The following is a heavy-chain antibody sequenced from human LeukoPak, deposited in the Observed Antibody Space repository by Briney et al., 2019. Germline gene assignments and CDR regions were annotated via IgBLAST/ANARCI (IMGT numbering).Heavy chain of an antibody. CDR3: ARSYYDFWSGYSSHFDY. D-gene: IGHD3-3*01. CDR2: IYYSGST. J-gene: IGHJ4*02. V-gene: IGHV4-39*01. Sequence: PSETLSLTCTVSGGSISSSNYYWGWIRQPPGKGLEWIGNIYYSGSTYYNPSLKSRVTISVDTSKNQFSLKLSSVTAADTAVYYCARSYYDFWSGYSSHFDYWGQGTLVTVSS. CDR1: GGSISSSNYY.